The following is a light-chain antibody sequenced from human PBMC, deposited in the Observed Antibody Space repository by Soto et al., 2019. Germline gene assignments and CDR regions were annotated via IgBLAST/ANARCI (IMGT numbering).Light chain of an antibody. CDR3: SSYTSRSTPL. CDR1: SSDVGGYNY. V-gene: IGLV2-14*01. Sequence: QSALTQPASVSGSPGQSITISCTGTSSDVGGYNYVSWYQQHPGKAPKLMIYEVRNRPSGVSNRFSGSKSGNTASLTISGLQAEDEADYYCSSYTSRSTPLFGGGTKLTVL. J-gene: IGLJ2*01. CDR2: EVR.